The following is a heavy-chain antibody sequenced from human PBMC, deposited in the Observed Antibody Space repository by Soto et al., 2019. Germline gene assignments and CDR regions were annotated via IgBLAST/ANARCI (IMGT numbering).Heavy chain of an antibody. D-gene: IGHD3-3*01. CDR2: VYHTGRN. Sequence: SATLSLTCTVSGGSFNSGSNSWSWIRQPPGKGLEWIGYVYHTGRNSYNHPLKRRVSISMDTSKNQFSLNLYSVTAADTAVYFCARDFAYFDSWGQGTLVT. V-gene: IGHV4-61*01. J-gene: IGHJ4*02. CDR3: ARDFAYFDS. CDR1: GGSFNSGSNS.